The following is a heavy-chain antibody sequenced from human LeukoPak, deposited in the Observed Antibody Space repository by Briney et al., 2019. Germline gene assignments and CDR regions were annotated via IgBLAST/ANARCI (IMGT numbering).Heavy chain of an antibody. Sequence: PRGSLRLSCAASGFTFSSYSMNWVRQAPGKGLEWVSSISSSSSYIYYADSVEGRFTISRDNAKNSLYLQMNSLRAEDTAVYYCARAYYYDSSGYYGPDYWGQGTLVTVSS. CDR2: ISSSSSYI. CDR1: GFTFSSYS. D-gene: IGHD3-22*01. CDR3: ARAYYYDSSGYYGPDY. V-gene: IGHV3-21*01. J-gene: IGHJ4*02.